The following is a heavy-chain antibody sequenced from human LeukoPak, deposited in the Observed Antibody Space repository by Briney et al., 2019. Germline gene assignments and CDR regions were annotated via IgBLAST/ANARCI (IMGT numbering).Heavy chain of an antibody. V-gene: IGHV3-23*01. CDR1: GFTFSSYA. CDR2: ISGSGGST. CDR3: AKYCSSTSCLTQDDY. Sequence: PGGSLRLSCAASGFTFSSYAMSWVCQAPGKGLEWVSAISGSGGSTYYADSVKGRFTISRDNSKNTLYLQMNSLRAEDTAVYYCAKYCSSTSCLTQDDYWGQGTLVTVSS. D-gene: IGHD2-2*01. J-gene: IGHJ4*02.